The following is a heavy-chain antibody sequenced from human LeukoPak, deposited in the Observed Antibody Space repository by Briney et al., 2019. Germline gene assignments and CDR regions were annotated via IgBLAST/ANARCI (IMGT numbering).Heavy chain of an antibody. CDR2: IGSST. CDR1: GFTFSSYA. D-gene: IGHD3-10*01. J-gene: IGHJ4*02. CDR3: ARDFGAHQFDY. Sequence: PGGSQRLSCAASGFTFSSYAMSWVRQAAGKGLEWVSAIGSSTYYAGSVKGRFTISRDISKNTLYLQMNTLRVEDTAVYYCARDFGAHQFDYWGQGTLVTVSA. V-gene: IGHV3-23*01.